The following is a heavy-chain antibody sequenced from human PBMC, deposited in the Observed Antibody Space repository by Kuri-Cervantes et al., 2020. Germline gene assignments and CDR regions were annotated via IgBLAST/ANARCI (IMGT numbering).Heavy chain of an antibody. CDR2: ISGSGGST. D-gene: IGHD3-9*01. CDR1: GFTFSSYA. V-gene: IGHV3-23*01. CDR3: TTDLDILTGYWGDY. Sequence: GESLKISCAASGFTFSSYAMSWVRQAPGKGLEWVSAISGSGGSTYYADSVKGRFTISRDNSKNTLYLQMNSLKTEDTAVYYCTTDLDILTGYWGDYWGQGTLVTVSS. J-gene: IGHJ4*02.